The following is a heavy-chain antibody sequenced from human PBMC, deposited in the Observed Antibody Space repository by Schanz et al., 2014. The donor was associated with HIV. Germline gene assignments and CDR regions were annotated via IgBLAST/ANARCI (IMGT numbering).Heavy chain of an antibody. V-gene: IGHV3-23*04. CDR1: GFTFTNHA. D-gene: IGHD6-19*01. Sequence: VQLVESGGDLVKPGGSLRLSCTASGFTFTNHALSWVRQAPGRGLEWVSTVIGSGVRTIYADSVKGRFTISRDNSKNTLSLHMNSLRVEDTAVYYCAKMARSVAANTNFDYWGQGTLVTVSS. CDR3: AKMARSVAANTNFDY. CDR2: VIGSGVRT. J-gene: IGHJ4*02.